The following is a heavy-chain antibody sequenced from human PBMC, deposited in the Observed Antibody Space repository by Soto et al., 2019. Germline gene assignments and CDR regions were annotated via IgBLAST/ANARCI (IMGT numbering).Heavy chain of an antibody. CDR3: ARGVSVDTAMAYYYGMDV. Sequence: SVKVSCKASGFTFADSAVKWVRQARGEGLEWMGGIIAIFGTANYAQKFQGRVTITADESTSTAYMELSSLRSEDTAVYYCARGVSVDTAMAYYYGMDVWGQGTTVTVSS. CDR1: GFTFADSA. CDR2: IIAIFGTA. D-gene: IGHD5-18*01. V-gene: IGHV1-69*13. J-gene: IGHJ6*02.